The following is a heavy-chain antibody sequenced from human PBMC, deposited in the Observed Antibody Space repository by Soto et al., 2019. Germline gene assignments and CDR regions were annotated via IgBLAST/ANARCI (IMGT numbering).Heavy chain of an antibody. CDR2: ISSTTNYI. CDR1: GFTFTRYS. CDR3: ARESEDLTSNFDY. Sequence: GVSLRLSCAPSGFTFTRYSMNWVRQAPGKGLEWVSSISSTTNYIYYADSMKGRFTVSRDNAKNSVYLEMKSLSAEDTAVYYCARESEDLTSNFDYWGQGPLVTVSS. V-gene: IGHV3-21*01. J-gene: IGHJ4*02.